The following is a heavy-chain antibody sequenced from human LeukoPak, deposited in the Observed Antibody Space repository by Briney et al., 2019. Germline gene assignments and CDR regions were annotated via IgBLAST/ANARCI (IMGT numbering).Heavy chain of an antibody. D-gene: IGHD3-16*01. CDR2: ISYSGST. J-gene: IGHJ6*03. CDR1: GGSISSYY. CDR3: ARARSKGAHYYYMDV. V-gene: IGHV4-59*01. Sequence: PSETLSLTCTVSGGSISSYYWSWIRQPPGKGLEWIGYISYSGSTNYNPSLKSRVTISVDTSKNQFSLKLSSVTAADTAVYYCARARSKGAHYYYMDVWGKGTTVTVSS.